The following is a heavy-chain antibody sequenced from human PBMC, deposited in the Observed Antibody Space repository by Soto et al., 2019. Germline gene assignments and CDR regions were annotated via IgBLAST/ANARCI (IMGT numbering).Heavy chain of an antibody. CDR3: ARTVSSSSLGYYYGMDV. Sequence: ASVKFSCKAAGYTFTSYYMPWVRQAPGQGLEWMGIINPSGGSTSYAQKFQGRVTMTRDTSTSTVYMELSSLRSEDTAVHYCARTVSSSSLGYYYGMDVWGQGTTVTVSS. J-gene: IGHJ6*02. D-gene: IGHD3-22*01. V-gene: IGHV1-46*01. CDR1: GYTFTSYY. CDR2: INPSGGST.